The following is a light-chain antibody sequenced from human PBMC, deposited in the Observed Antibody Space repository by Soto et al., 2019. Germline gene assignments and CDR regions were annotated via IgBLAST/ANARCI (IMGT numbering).Light chain of an antibody. Sequence: DIQMTQSPSTLSASVGDRVTITFRASQTISSWLAWYQQKPGKAPKLLIYAASSLQSGVTSRFSGSGSETDFTLTISSLQPDDFATYYCQQYNSYPWTFGQGTKVDI. V-gene: IGKV1-5*01. CDR3: QQYNSYPWT. J-gene: IGKJ1*01. CDR1: QTISSW. CDR2: AAS.